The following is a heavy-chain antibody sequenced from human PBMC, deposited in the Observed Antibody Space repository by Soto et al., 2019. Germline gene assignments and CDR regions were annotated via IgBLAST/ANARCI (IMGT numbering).Heavy chain of an antibody. J-gene: IGHJ6*02. D-gene: IGHD1-26*01. V-gene: IGHV1-2*02. CDR2: INPNSGDT. Sequence: QVQLVQSGTEVKRPGDSVKVSCKASGYTFTGYYVHWVRQAPGQGLEWMGWINPNSGDTYLAQRFLSRVNMNRATSIGTASMELISLTSDDTAEYYCAKGGAIVAAGTRVYLYKPMDVWGQGTTVTVSS. CDR3: AKGGAIVAAGTRVYLYKPMDV. CDR1: GYTFTGYY.